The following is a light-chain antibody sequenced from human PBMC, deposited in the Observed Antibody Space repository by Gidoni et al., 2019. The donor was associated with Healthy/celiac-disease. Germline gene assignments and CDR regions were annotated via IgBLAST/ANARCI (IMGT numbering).Light chain of an antibody. CDR3: QRSYSPPGFT. CDR2: AAS. V-gene: IGKV1-39*01. Sequence: DMKMTQPTSSLAASVGDRVTITCRAGQSISSYLNWYQKKPGKAPKLLSYAASSLQSGVPSRFSVRVSVTEFTLTISTLQPEDFSTYYCQRSYSPPGFTFGPXTKVDIK. J-gene: IGKJ3*01. CDR1: QSISSY.